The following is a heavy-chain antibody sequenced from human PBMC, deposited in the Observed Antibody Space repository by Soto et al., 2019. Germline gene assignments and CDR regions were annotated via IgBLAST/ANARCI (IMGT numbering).Heavy chain of an antibody. Sequence: EVQLVESGGGLVQPGGSLRLSCAASGFTLSDHYMDWVRQAPGKGLEWVGRIRSKANGYTTEYAASERGRFTVSSDESRNSLYLQMNSLKTEDTAVYYCVRTSHYGSGTWNFDSWGQGTLVTVSS. CDR3: VRTSHYGSGTWNFDS. D-gene: IGHD3-10*01. CDR1: GFTLSDHY. J-gene: IGHJ4*02. CDR2: IRSKANGYTT. V-gene: IGHV3-72*01.